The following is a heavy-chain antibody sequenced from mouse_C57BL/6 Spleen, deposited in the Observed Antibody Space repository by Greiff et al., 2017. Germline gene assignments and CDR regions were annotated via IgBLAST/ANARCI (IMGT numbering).Heavy chain of an antibody. CDR1: GFTFSSYG. J-gene: IGHJ4*01. V-gene: IGHV5-6*02. D-gene: IGHD2-4*01. Sequence: EVMLVESGGDLVKPGGSLKLSCAASGFTFSSYGMSWVRQTPDKRLEWVATISSGGSYTYYPDSVKGRFTISRDNAKYTLYLQMSSLKSEDTAMYYCARTDDYAYAMDYWGQGTSVTVSS. CDR2: ISSGGSYT. CDR3: ARTDDYAYAMDY.